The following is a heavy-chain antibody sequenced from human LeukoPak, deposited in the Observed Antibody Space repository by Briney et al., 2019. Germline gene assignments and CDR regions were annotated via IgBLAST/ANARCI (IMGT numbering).Heavy chain of an antibody. D-gene: IGHD3-22*01. CDR2: INHSGST. V-gene: IGHV4-34*01. Sequence: TSETLSLTCAVYGGSFSGYYWSWIRQPPGKGLEWIGEINHSGSTNYNPSLKSRVTISVDTSKNQFSLKLSSVTAADTAVYYCARTRRYYYDSGGYHYWGQGTLVTVSS. CDR1: GGSFSGYY. J-gene: IGHJ4*02. CDR3: ARTRRYYYDSGGYHY.